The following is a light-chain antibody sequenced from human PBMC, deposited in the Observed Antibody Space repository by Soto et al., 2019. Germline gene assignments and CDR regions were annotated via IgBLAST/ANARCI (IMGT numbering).Light chain of an antibody. CDR1: SSDVGNYKY. CDR2: EVS. CDR3: FSYTSSGTYV. Sequence: VLTQPASVSGSPGQSITISCTGTSSDVGNYKYVSWYQQHPGKAPKLMIYEVSNRPSGVSNRFSGSKSGNTASLTISGLQAEDETDYYCFSYTSSGTYVFGTGTKVTVL. V-gene: IGLV2-14*01. J-gene: IGLJ1*01.